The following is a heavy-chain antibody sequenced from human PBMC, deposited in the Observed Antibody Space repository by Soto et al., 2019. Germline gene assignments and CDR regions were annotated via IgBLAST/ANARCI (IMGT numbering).Heavy chain of an antibody. V-gene: IGHV3-30-3*01. Sequence: GGSLRLSCAASGFTFSSYAMHWVRQAPGKGLEWVAVISYDGSNKYYADSVKGRFTISGDNSKNTLYLQMNSLRAEDTAVYYCARDGTYPGIAVAGRAYYFDYWGQGTLVTVSS. CDR2: ISYDGSNK. J-gene: IGHJ4*02. CDR3: ARDGTYPGIAVAGRAYYFDY. CDR1: GFTFSSYA. D-gene: IGHD6-19*01.